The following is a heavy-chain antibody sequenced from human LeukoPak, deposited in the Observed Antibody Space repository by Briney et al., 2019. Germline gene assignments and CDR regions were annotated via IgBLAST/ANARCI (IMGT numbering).Heavy chain of an antibody. J-gene: IGHJ1*01. CDR2: INLRGST. CDR3: ARLRRDC. V-gene: IGHV4-34*01. D-gene: IGHD2-21*01. CDR1: GGSFNDYY. Sequence: KPSETLSLTCAVYGGSFNDYYWNWIRQPPGKGLEWIGEINLRGSTTYNPSLKSRVTISLDESKNQFSLKLSSVTAADTAVYYCARLRRDCWGQGTLVTVSS.